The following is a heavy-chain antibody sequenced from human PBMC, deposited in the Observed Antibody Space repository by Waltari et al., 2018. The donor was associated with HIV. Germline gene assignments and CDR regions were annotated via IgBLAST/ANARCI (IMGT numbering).Heavy chain of an antibody. CDR3: ASEDFWGGPDN. D-gene: IGHD3-3*01. V-gene: IGHV3-21*02. Sequence: VRLVESGGGVVKRGGSLRLSCGVTGFTFCACNMTWVRPAPVKGLEWVSSISSTSSFIYYADSVNGRFTISRNNAKNSLYLQINNLRAEDTAVYYCASEDFWGGPDNWGQGTLVTVSS. CDR1: GFTFCACN. J-gene: IGHJ4*02. CDR2: ISSTSSFI.